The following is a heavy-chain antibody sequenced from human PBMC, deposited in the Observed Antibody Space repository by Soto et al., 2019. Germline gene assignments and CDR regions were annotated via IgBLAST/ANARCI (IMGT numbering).Heavy chain of an antibody. Sequence: GASVKVSCKASGGTFSSYAISWVRQAPGQGLEWMGGIIPIFGTANYAQKFQGRVTITADESTSTAYMELSSLRSEDTAVYYCARDAMYYYGSGSYSGWFDPWGQGTLVTV. V-gene: IGHV1-69*13. CDR3: ARDAMYYYGSGSYSGWFDP. CDR2: IIPIFGTA. D-gene: IGHD3-10*01. CDR1: GGTFSSYA. J-gene: IGHJ5*02.